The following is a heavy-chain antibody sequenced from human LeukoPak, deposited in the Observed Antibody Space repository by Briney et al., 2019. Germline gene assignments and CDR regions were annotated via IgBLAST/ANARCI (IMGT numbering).Heavy chain of an antibody. CDR1: GGSISSSSYY. CDR2: IYYSGST. CDR3: ARHRSDIVVVPAAVDY. J-gene: IGHJ4*02. D-gene: IGHD2-2*01. Sequence: SETLSLTCTVSGGSISSSSYYWGWLRQPPGKGLEWIGSIYYSGSTYYNPSLKSRVTISVDTSKSQFSLKLSSVTAADTAVYYCARHRSDIVVVPAAVDYWGQGTLVTVSS. V-gene: IGHV4-39*01.